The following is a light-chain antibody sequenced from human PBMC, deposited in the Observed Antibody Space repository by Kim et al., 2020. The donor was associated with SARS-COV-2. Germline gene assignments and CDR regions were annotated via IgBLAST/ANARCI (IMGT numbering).Light chain of an antibody. Sequence: QSALTQPAAVSGSTGQSITISCTGTSSDVGAYKYVSWYQQHPGKAPKLMIYDVSNRPSGVSNRFSGSKSGNTASLSISGLQAEDEADYYCSSYTSSNTQVFGGGTKVTVL. CDR3: SSYTSSNTQV. V-gene: IGLV2-14*03. CDR2: DVS. J-gene: IGLJ2*01. CDR1: SSDVGAYKY.